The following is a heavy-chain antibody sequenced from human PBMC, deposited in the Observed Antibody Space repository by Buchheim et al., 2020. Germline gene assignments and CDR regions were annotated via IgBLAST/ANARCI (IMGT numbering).Heavy chain of an antibody. V-gene: IGHV4-34*01. CDR3: ARGGLGYCSGGSCYKHFQH. CDR1: GGSFSGYY. D-gene: IGHD2-15*01. CDR2: INHSGST. Sequence: QVQLQQWGAGLLKPSETLSLTCAVYGGSFSGYYWSWIRQPPGKGLEWIGEINHSGSTNYNPSLKSRVTISVDTSKNQFSLILSSVTAADTAVYYCARGGLGYCSGGSCYKHFQHWGQGTL. J-gene: IGHJ1*01.